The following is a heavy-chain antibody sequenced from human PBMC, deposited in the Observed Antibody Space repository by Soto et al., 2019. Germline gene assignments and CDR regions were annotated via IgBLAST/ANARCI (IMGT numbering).Heavy chain of an antibody. D-gene: IGHD6-6*01. CDR3: AKDRIAARRGRLYYYYGMDV. CDR1: GFTFSTYG. V-gene: IGHV3-30*18. Sequence: GGSLRLSCAASGFTFSTYGMHWVRQAPGKGLEWVAVISYDGTNKYYADSVKGRFTISRDNPNNTVYLQVNSLRAEDMAVYYCAKDRIAARRGRLYYYYGMDVWGQGTTVTVSS. J-gene: IGHJ6*02. CDR2: ISYDGTNK.